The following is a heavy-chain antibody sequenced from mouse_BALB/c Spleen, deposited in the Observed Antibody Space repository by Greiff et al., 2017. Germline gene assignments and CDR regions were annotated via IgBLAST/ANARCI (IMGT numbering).Heavy chain of an antibody. CDR1: GYTFTDYN. J-gene: IGHJ1*01. CDR2: IYPYNGGT. V-gene: IGHV1S29*02. CDR3: ASPPYGSSFYWYFDV. D-gene: IGHD1-1*01. Sequence: EVKLQESGPELVKPGASVKISCKASGYTFTDYNMHWVKQSHGKSLEWIGYIYPYNGGTGYNQKFKSKATLTVDNSSSTAYMELRSLTSEDSAVYYCASPPYGSSFYWYFDVWGAGTTVTVSS.